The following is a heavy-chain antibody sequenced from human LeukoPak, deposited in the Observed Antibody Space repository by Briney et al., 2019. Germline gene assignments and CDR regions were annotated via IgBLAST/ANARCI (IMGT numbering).Heavy chain of an antibody. J-gene: IGHJ4*02. CDR2: INPSGGST. Sequence: ASVKVSCKASGYTFISYGIGWVRQAPGQGLEWMGIINPSGGSTSYAQKFQGRVTMTRDTSTSTVYMELSSLRSEDTAVYYCAREVGGYYDYWGQGTLVTVSS. CDR1: GYTFISYG. CDR3: AREVGGYYDY. D-gene: IGHD3-22*01. V-gene: IGHV1-46*01.